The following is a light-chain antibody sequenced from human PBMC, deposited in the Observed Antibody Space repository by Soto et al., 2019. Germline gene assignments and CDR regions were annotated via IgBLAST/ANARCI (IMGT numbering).Light chain of an antibody. Sequence: QSVLTQPASVSGSPGQSIAISCTGTSSDVGGYNYVSWYQQHPGKAPKLMIYDVSNRPSGVSNRFSGSKSGNTASLTISGRQPDDEGDYYCSSFTSSSTRVFGGGTKLTVL. J-gene: IGLJ3*02. CDR2: DVS. CDR1: SSDVGGYNY. V-gene: IGLV2-14*01. CDR3: SSFTSSSTRV.